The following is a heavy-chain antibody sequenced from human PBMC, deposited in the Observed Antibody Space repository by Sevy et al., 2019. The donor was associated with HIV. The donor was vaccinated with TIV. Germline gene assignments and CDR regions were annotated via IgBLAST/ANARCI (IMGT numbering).Heavy chain of an antibody. CDR3: ARVPSYPSGSRTYFDY. Sequence: ASVKVSCKASGYNFMSDGISWVRQAPGQGLEWVGWIGLYNGNAHSAQKLKARVTMTADTSTSTAYMELRSLRSDDTAVYYCARVPSYPSGSRTYFDYWGQGTLVSASS. D-gene: IGHD1-1*01. J-gene: IGHJ4*02. V-gene: IGHV1-18*01. CDR2: IGLYNGNA. CDR1: GYNFMSDG.